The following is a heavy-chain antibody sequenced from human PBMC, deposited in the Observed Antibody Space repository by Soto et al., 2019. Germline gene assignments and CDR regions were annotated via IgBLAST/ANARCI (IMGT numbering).Heavy chain of an antibody. V-gene: IGHV1-69*13. Sequence: SVKVSCKASGGTFSSYAISWVRQAPGQGLEWMGGIIPIFGTANYAQKFQGRVTITADESTSTAYMELSSLRSEDTAVYYCAIYRPRKRYFDWLPYYYGMDVWGQGTTVTVSS. D-gene: IGHD3-9*01. CDR3: AIYRPRKRYFDWLPYYYGMDV. J-gene: IGHJ6*02. CDR2: IIPIFGTA. CDR1: GGTFSSYA.